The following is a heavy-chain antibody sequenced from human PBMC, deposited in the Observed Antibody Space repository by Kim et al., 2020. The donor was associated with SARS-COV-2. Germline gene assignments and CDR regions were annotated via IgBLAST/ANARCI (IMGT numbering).Heavy chain of an antibody. Sequence: ASVKVSCKASGYTFTSYAMHWVRQAPGQRLEWMGWINAGNGNTKYSQKFQGRVTITRDTSASTAYMELSSLRSEDTAVYYCASVGYSYGYYYYGMDVWGQGTTVTVSS. CDR2: INAGNGNT. CDR3: ASVGYSYGYYYYGMDV. D-gene: IGHD5-18*01. CDR1: GYTFTSYA. V-gene: IGHV1-3*01. J-gene: IGHJ6*02.